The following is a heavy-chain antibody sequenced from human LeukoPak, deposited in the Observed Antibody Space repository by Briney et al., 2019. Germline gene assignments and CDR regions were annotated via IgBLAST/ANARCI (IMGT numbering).Heavy chain of an antibody. CDR1: GYTFTSYY. CDR3: ARSPTGSGSYYGLDY. CDR2: INPNPSGGST. D-gene: IGHD1-26*01. J-gene: IGHJ4*02. Sequence: ASVKVSCKASGYTFTSYYMHWVRQAPGQGLEWVAIINPNPSGGSTGYAQKFQGRVTMTRDMSTSTVYMEVSSLRSEDTAVYYCARSPTGSGSYYGLDYWGQGTLVTVSS. V-gene: IGHV1-46*01.